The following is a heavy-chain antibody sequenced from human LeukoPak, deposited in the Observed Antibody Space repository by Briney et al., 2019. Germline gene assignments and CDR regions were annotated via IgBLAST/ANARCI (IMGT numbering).Heavy chain of an antibody. Sequence: SETLSLTCTVSGGSISSSNYYWGWIRQPPGKGLEWIGSLYSSGNTYYNPSLKSRVTISVDSSKNQFSLKLTSVTAADTAVYYCARTASEYSISWIDWGQGTLVTVSS. D-gene: IGHD6-13*01. CDR1: GGSISSSNYY. CDR2: LYSSGNT. J-gene: IGHJ1*01. V-gene: IGHV4-39*01. CDR3: ARTASEYSISWID.